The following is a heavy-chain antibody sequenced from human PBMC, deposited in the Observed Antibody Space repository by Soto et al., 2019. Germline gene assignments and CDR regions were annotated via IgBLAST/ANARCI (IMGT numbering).Heavy chain of an antibody. D-gene: IGHD4-4*01. J-gene: IGHJ4*02. V-gene: IGHV4-30-4*01. CDR1: GGSISDADYY. CDR3: AREGRLQCLDY. CDR2: IFFTGTT. Sequence: PSETLSLTCTVSGGSISDADYYWSWIRQSPGKGLEWIGSIFFTGTTSYNPSLQSRLTMSVDTSNNQFSLKLTSVSASDTAMYYCAREGRLQCLDYRGPVTLVTVSS.